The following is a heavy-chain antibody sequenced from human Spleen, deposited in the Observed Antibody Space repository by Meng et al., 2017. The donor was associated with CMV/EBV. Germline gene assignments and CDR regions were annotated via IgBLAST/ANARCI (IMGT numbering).Heavy chain of an antibody. CDR1: GSISSGDYY. V-gene: IGHV4-31*02. CDR2: IYYSGST. CDR3: ARDVRITGTTRRYFDY. D-gene: IGHD1-7*01. Sequence: GSISSGDYYWSWIRQYPGKGLEWIGYIYYSGSTFYNPSLRSRLTISVDTSKKQFSLKLTSVTAADTAVYYCARDVRITGTTRRYFDYWGQGILVTVSS. J-gene: IGHJ4*02.